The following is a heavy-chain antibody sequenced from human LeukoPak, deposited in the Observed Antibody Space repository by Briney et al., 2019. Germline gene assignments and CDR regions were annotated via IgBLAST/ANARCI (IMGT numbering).Heavy chain of an antibody. D-gene: IGHD3-10*01. J-gene: IGHJ4*02. CDR1: GFSFSSYA. V-gene: IGHV3-23*01. CDR3: AKDHERRLLWFGNYDY. Sequence: GGSLRLSCAAPGFSFSSYAMSWVRQAPGKGLEWVSGISGSDGSTYYADSVKGRFTISRDNSKNTLYLQMNSLRAEDTAVYYCAKDHERRLLWFGNYDYWGQGTLVTVSS. CDR2: ISGSDGST.